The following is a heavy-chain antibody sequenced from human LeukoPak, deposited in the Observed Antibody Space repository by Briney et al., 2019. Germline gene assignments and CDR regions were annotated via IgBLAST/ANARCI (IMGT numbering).Heavy chain of an antibody. CDR2: ISGNGGIT. D-gene: IGHD3-10*01. CDR3: AKDFRAIWFGELFDY. CDR1: GFTVSSNY. J-gene: IGHJ4*02. Sequence: PGGSLRLSCAASGFTVSSNYMSWVRQAPGKGLEWVSVISGNGGITYYIDSVKGRFTISRDNSKNTLYLQMSSLRAEDTAVYYCAKDFRAIWFGELFDYWGQGTLVTVSS. V-gene: IGHV3-23*01.